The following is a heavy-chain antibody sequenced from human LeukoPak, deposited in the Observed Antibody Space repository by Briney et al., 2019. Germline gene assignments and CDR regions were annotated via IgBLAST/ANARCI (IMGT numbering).Heavy chain of an antibody. J-gene: IGHJ4*02. D-gene: IGHD5-12*01. V-gene: IGHV3-7*01. CDR3: ARGGYSFDY. Sequence: GGSLGLSCAASGFSFTGYWMTWVRQAPGKGLEWVARLHPDGSERNYVDSVEGRFTVFGDNAKSSLFLQMHSLRVEDAAVYYCARGGYSFDYLGQGTLVTVSS. CDR1: GFSFTGYW. CDR2: LHPDGSER.